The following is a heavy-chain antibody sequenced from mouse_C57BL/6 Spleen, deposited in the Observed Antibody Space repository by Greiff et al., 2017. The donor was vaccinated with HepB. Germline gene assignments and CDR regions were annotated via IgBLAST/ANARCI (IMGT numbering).Heavy chain of an antibody. V-gene: IGHV1-72*01. CDR3: ARRGDSNYDYAMDY. CDR2: IYPNSGGT. CDR1: GYTFTSYW. J-gene: IGHJ4*01. D-gene: IGHD2-5*01. Sequence: VQLQQPGAELVKPGASVKLSCKASGYTFTSYWMHWVKQRPGRGLEWIGRIYPNSGGTKYNEKFKSKATLTVDKPSSTAYMQLSSLTSEDSAVYYCARRGDSNYDYAMDYWGQGTSVTVSS.